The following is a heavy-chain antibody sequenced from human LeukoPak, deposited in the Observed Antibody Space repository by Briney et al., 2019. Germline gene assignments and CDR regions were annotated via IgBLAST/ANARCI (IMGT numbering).Heavy chain of an antibody. CDR1: GFTFSSYG. V-gene: IGHV3-30*02. J-gene: IGHJ4*02. Sequence: GGSLRLSCAASGFTFSSYGMHWVRQAPGKGLEWLAFIRYDGSDKYYADSVKGRFTISRDNSKNTLYLQMNSLRAEDTAVYYCAKDTYAYCSGGSCYPNYWGQGTLVTVSS. CDR3: AKDTYAYCSGGSCYPNY. D-gene: IGHD2-15*01. CDR2: IRYDGSDK.